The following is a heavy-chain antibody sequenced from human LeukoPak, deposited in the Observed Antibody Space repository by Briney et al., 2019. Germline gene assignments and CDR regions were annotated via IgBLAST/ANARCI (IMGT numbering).Heavy chain of an antibody. D-gene: IGHD3/OR15-3a*01. CDR2: IYYSGST. CDR3: ARVGGTGPNPKNYFDY. J-gene: IGHJ4*02. V-gene: IGHV4-39*07. Sequence: SETLSPTCTVSGGSISSSSYYWGWIRQPPGKGLEWIGSIYYSGSTYYNPSLKSRVTISVDTSKNQISLKLSSVTAADTAVYYCARVGGTGPNPKNYFDYWGQGTLVTVSS. CDR1: GGSISSSSYY.